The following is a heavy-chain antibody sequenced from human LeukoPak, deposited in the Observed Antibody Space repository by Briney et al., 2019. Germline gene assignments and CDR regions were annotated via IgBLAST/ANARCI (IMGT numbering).Heavy chain of an antibody. CDR1: GFTFSSYS. D-gene: IGHD5-18*01. CDR3: AKDVRGYSYGPYYFDY. V-gene: IGHV3-21*04. Sequence: GGSLRLSCAASGFTFSSYSMNWVRQAPGKGLEWVSSISSSSSYIYYADSVKGRFTISRDNSKNTLYLQMNSLRAEDTAVYYCAKDVRGYSYGPYYFDYWGQGTLVTVSS. CDR2: ISSSSSYI. J-gene: IGHJ4*02.